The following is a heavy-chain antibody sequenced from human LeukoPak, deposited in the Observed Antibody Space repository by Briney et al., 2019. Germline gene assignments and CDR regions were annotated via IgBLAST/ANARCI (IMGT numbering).Heavy chain of an antibody. CDR1: GVSISSYY. D-gene: IGHD2-15*01. V-gene: IGHV4-59*01. CDR2: IYYSGNT. J-gene: IGHJ5*01. CDR3: ATRSTGVAATFDS. Sequence: SETLSLTCTVSGVSISSYYWSWIRQPPGKGLEWIGYIYYSGNTNYNPSLKSRLTISVDTSKNQFSLKLSSVTAADTAVYYCATRSTGVAATFDSWGQGALVTVSS.